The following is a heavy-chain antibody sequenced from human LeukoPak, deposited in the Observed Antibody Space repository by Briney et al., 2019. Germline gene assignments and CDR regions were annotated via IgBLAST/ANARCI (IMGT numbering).Heavy chain of an antibody. CDR3: ARDSSSPGYYYFDY. CDR2: INPDGGNT. D-gene: IGHD6-6*01. J-gene: IGHJ4*02. V-gene: IGHV1-46*01. CDR1: GYTFTNSY. Sequence: ASVKVSCKASGYTFTNSYIHWVRQAPGQVLEWMGLINPDGGNTNYAQKFQSRVTMTRDMSTSTVYMELSSLRSEDTAVYYCARDSSSPGYYYFDYWGQGTLVTVSS.